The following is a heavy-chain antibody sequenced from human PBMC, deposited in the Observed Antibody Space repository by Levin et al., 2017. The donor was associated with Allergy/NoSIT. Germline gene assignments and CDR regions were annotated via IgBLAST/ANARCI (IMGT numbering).Heavy chain of an antibody. CDR1: GYTFTSYG. V-gene: IGHV1-18*01. D-gene: IGHD3-22*01. CDR3: AREVYESSGFYSS. Sequence: GESLKISCKASGYTFTSYGISWVRQAPGQGLEWMGWISPYNGNTNYAQKVQGRVTMTTDASTSTAYMELRSLRSDDTAVYYCAREVYESSGFYSSWGQGTLVTVSS. CDR2: ISPYNGNT. J-gene: IGHJ5*02.